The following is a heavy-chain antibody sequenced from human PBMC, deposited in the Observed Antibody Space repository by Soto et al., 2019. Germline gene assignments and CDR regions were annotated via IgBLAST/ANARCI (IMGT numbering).Heavy chain of an antibody. Sequence: LSLTCTVSAGSISDYYWSWIRQPPGKGLEWIGYIYYSGSTNYNPSLKSRVTISVDTSKNQFSLKLSSVTAADTAVCYCARDRWELDYFDYWGQGTLVTVSS. CDR3: ARDRWELDYFDY. CDR1: AGSISDYY. V-gene: IGHV4-59*01. CDR2: IYYSGST. D-gene: IGHD1-26*01. J-gene: IGHJ4*02.